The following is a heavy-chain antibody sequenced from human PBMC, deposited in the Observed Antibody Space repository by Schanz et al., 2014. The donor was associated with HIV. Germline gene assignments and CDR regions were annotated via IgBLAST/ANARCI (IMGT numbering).Heavy chain of an antibody. J-gene: IGHJ3*01. CDR2: MSHDGFSK. CDR1: GLTFSSSI. V-gene: IGHV3-30*09. Sequence: QVQLVESGGGVVQPGRSLRLSCTVSGLTFSSSIMHWVRQAPGKGLEWVAGMSHDGFSKYFADSVKGRFAISREDSKNTVHLRMDSLRPEDTAVYYCAREGESSGRAGLFDLWGQGAMVTVSS. D-gene: IGHD6-19*01. CDR3: AREGESSGRAGLFDL.